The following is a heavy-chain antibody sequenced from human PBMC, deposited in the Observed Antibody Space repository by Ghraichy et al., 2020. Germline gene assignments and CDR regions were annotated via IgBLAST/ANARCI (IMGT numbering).Heavy chain of an antibody. D-gene: IGHD2-21*02. Sequence: LSLTCAASGFTFSSYAMHWVRQAPGKGLEYVSAISNNGGSTYYANSVKGRFTISRDNSKNTLYLQMGSLRAEDMAVYYCARDCGGDCPNPDYWGQGTLVTVSS. CDR3: ARDCGGDCPNPDY. V-gene: IGHV3-64*01. J-gene: IGHJ4*02. CDR2: ISNNGGST. CDR1: GFTFSSYA.